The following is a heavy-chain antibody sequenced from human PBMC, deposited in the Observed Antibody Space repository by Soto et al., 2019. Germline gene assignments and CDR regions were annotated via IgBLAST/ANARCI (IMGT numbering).Heavy chain of an antibody. Sequence: EVQLLESGGGLVKAGGSLRLSCAASGFTFSRDGMSWVRQAPGKGLEWVSLITDNGGSTYYADSVKGRFTISRDNTKTTLFLQMNSLRAEDTAVYYCAKERATTTAFDYWGQGALVTVSS. J-gene: IGHJ4*02. V-gene: IGHV3-23*01. CDR2: ITDNGGST. D-gene: IGHD4-17*01. CDR1: GFTFSRDG. CDR3: AKERATTTAFDY.